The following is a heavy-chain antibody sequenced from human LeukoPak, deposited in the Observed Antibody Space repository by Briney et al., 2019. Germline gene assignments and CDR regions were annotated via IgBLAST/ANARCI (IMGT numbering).Heavy chain of an antibody. J-gene: IGHJ4*02. V-gene: IGHV3-30*03. Sequence: QPGGFLRLSCAASGFTFSSYGMHWVRQAPGKGLEWVALISYDGSNKNYADSVKGRFTISRDNSKNTLYLQMNNLRVEDTAVYYCAGWYDSNGYGWGQGTLVTVSS. CDR2: ISYDGSNK. CDR3: AGWYDSNGYG. D-gene: IGHD3-22*01. CDR1: GFTFSSYG.